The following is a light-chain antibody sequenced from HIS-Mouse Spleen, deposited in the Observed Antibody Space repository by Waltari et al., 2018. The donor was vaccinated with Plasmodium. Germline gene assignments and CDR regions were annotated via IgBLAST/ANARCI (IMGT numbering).Light chain of an antibody. CDR3: SSYTSSSTLV. CDR1: SSDVGGSND. Sequence: QSALTQPASVSGSPGQSNTISCTGTSSDVGGSNDVSWYQPHPGKAPKLMIYDVSNRPSGVSNRFSGSKSGNTASLTISGLQAEDEADYYCSSYTSSSTLVFGGGTKLTVL. CDR2: DVS. V-gene: IGLV2-14*03. J-gene: IGLJ2*01.